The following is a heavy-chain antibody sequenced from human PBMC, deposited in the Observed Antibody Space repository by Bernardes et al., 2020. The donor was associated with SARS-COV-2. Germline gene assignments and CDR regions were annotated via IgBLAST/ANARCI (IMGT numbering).Heavy chain of an antibody. Sequence: SETLSLTCTVSGGSISSGSYYWSWIRQPAGKGLEWIGRIYTSGSTNYNPSLKSRVTISVDTSKNQFSLKLNSVTAADTAVYYCTRDCSSTNCYKGFDHWGQGTLVTVSS. D-gene: IGHD2-2*02. CDR3: TRDCSSTNCYKGFDH. V-gene: IGHV4-61*02. J-gene: IGHJ4*02. CDR1: GGSISSGSYY. CDR2: IYTSGST.